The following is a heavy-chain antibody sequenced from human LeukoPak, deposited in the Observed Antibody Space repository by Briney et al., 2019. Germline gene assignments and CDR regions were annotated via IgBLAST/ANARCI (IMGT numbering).Heavy chain of an antibody. D-gene: IGHD6-13*01. V-gene: IGHV3-30-3*01. CDR3: ARAKYSSSWSPFDY. CDR2: ISYDGSNK. J-gene: IGHJ4*02. Sequence: GGSLRLSCAASGFTFSSYAMHWVRQAPGKGLKWVAVISYDGSNKYYADSVKGRFTISRDNARNTLYVQMNSLSAEDTAVYYCARAKYSSSWSPFDYWGQGTLVTVSS. CDR1: GFTFSSYA.